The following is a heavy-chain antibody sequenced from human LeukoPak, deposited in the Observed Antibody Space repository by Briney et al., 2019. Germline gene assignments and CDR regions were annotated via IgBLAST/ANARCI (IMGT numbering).Heavy chain of an antibody. J-gene: IGHJ4*02. Sequence: SETLSLTRTVSGGSISSYYWSWIRQPPGKGLEWIGYIYYSGSTNYNPSLKSRVTISVDTSKNQFSLKLSSVTAADTAVYYCARVEGYGGYGHHRFDYWGQGTLVTVSS. CDR2: IYYSGST. CDR1: GGSISSYY. CDR3: ARVEGYGGYGHHRFDY. D-gene: IGHD5-12*01. V-gene: IGHV4-59*01.